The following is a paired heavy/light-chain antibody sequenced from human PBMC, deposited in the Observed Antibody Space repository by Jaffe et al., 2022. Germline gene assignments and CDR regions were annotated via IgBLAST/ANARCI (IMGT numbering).Heavy chain of an antibody. V-gene: IGHV4-38-2*01. CDR2: IYHSGST. D-gene: IGHD3-22*01. Sequence: QVQLQESGPGLVKPSETLSLTCAVSGYSISSGYYWGWIRQPPGKGLEWIGSIYHSGSTYYNPSLKSRVTISVDTSKNQFSLKLSSVTAADTAVYYCAGPVEYYYDSRIARRASAFDIWGQGTMVTVSS. CDR3: AGPVEYYYDSRIARRASAFDI. J-gene: IGHJ3*02. CDR1: GYSISSGYY.
Light chain of an antibody. CDR2: GAS. CDR1: QSVSSSY. CDR3: QQYGSSPQLT. Sequence: EIVLTQSPGTLSLSPGERATLSCRASQSVSSSYLAWYQQKPGQAPRLLIYGASSRATGIPDRFSGSGSGTDFTLTISRLEPEDFAVYYCQQYGSSPQLTFGGGTKVEIK. J-gene: IGKJ4*01. V-gene: IGKV3-20*01.